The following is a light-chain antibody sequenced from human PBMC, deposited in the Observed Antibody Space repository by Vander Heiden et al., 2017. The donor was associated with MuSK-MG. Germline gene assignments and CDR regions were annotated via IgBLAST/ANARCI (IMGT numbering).Light chain of an antibody. CDR1: QGVSSW. CDR2: AAS. Sequence: DIQMTQSPSSVAASVGDRITITCRASQGVSSWLAWYQQKPGKAPKLLLYAASSLQSGVPSRFSGSGSWTDFTLTIISLLPEDFATSYCQQANSFPRTFGQGTKVEI. CDR3: QQANSFPRT. V-gene: IGKV1-12*01. J-gene: IGKJ1*01.